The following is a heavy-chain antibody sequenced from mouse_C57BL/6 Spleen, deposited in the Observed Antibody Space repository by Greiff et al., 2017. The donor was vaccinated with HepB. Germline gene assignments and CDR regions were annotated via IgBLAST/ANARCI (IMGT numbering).Heavy chain of an antibody. D-gene: IGHD2-1*01. CDR1: GFTFSDYG. CDR2: ISSGSSTI. J-gene: IGHJ4*01. V-gene: IGHV5-17*01. CDR3: ARTGNSLAMDY. Sequence: EVKLVESGGGLVKPGGSLKLSCAASGFTFSDYGMHWVRQAPEKGLEWVAYISSGSSTIYYADTVKGRFTISRDNAKNTLFLQMTSLRSEDTAMYYCARTGNSLAMDYWGQGTSVTVSS.